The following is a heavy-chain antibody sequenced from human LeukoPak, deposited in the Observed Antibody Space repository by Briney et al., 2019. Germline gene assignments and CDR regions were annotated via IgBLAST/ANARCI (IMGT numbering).Heavy chain of an antibody. CDR3: AREAEEQQRSWDY. Sequence: PGGSLRLSFAASGFTVRSNYMSWVRQAPGKGLEWVSVIYSGGSTYYADSVKGRFTISRDNSKNTLYLQMNRLRAEDTAVYYCAREAEEQQRSWDYWGQGTLVTVSS. J-gene: IGHJ4*02. CDR2: IYSGGST. CDR1: GFTVRSNY. V-gene: IGHV3-53*01. D-gene: IGHD6-13*01.